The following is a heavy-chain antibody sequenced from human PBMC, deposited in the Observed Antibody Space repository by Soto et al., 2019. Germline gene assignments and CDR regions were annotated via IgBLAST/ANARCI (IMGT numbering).Heavy chain of an antibody. CDR3: ARGYYYGMDV. CDR2: ISSSGSTI. CDR1: GFTFSDYY. Sequence: PGGXXXXSCAASGFTFSDYYMSWIRQAPGKGLEWVSYISSSGSTIYYADSVKGRFTISRDNAKNSLYLQMNSLRAEDTAVYYCARGYYYGMDVWGQGTTVTVSS. J-gene: IGHJ6*02. V-gene: IGHV3-11*01.